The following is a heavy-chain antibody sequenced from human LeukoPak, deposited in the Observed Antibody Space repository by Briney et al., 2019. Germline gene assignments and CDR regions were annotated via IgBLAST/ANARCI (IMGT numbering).Heavy chain of an antibody. CDR2: ISSSDGST. D-gene: IGHD6-19*01. V-gene: IGHV3-23*01. J-gene: IGHJ4*02. Sequence: PGGSLRLSCTASGSTFNNCAMSWVRQVPGKGLEWVSAISSSDGSTFYADSVKGRFTISRDNSKNTLFLQMNSLGVDDTAVYYCAKLVAVTGSDDYWGRGTLVTVSS. CDR1: GSTFNNCA. CDR3: AKLVAVTGSDDY.